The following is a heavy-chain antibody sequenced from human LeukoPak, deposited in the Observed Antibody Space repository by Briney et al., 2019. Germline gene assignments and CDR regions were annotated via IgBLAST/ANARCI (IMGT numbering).Heavy chain of an antibody. D-gene: IGHD6-13*01. CDR3: ARDREGIAAAGTRYNWFDP. CDR1: GYTFTSYY. CDR2: INPSGGST. V-gene: IGHV1-46*01. J-gene: IGHJ5*02. Sequence: ASVKVSCKASGYTFTSYYMHWVRQAPGQGLEWMGIINPSGGSTSYAQEFQGRVTMTRDTSTSTVYMELSSLRSEDTAVYYCARDREGIAAAGTRYNWFDPWGQGTLVTVSS.